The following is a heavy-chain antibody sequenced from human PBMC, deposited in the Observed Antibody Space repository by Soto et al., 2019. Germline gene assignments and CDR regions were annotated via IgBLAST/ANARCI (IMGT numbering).Heavy chain of an antibody. CDR1: GFSFTSYW. J-gene: IGHJ6*02. Sequence: PGESLKISCKGSGFSFTSYWIGWVRQMPGKGLEWMGIIYPGDSDTRYSPSFQGQVTISADKSISTAYLQWSSLKASDTAMYYCARMGGGVVVPDYISFGDVWGQGTTVTVSS. V-gene: IGHV5-51*01. D-gene: IGHD2-2*01. CDR2: IYPGDSDT. CDR3: ARMGGGVVVPDYISFGDV.